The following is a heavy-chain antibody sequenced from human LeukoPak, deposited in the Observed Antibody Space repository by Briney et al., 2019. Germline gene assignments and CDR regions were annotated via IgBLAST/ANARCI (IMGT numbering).Heavy chain of an antibody. D-gene: IGHD5-24*01. CDR2: ISYDGSNK. J-gene: IGHJ4*02. CDR3: AKERDGYNTY. Sequence: PGGSLRLSCAASGFTFSSYAMHWVRQAPGKGLEWVAVISYDGSNKYYADSVKGRFTISRDNSKNTLYLQMNSLRAEDTAVYYCAKERDGYNTYWGQGTLVTVSS. V-gene: IGHV3-30-3*01. CDR1: GFTFSSYA.